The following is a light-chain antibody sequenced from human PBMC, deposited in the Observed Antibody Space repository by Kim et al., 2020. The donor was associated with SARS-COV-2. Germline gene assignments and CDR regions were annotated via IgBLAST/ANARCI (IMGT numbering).Light chain of an antibody. J-gene: IGKJ2*01. CDR3: QQYKSYPVT. Sequence: ASVGDRVTITCRASQSISSWLAWYQQKPGKAPNLLIYKASSLQSGVPSRFSASGSGTEFTLTISSLQPDDSATYYCQQYKSYPVTFGQGTSLEIK. V-gene: IGKV1-5*03. CDR1: QSISSW. CDR2: KAS.